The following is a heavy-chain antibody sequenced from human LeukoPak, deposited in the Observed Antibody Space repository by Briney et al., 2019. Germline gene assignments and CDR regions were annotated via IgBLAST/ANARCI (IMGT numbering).Heavy chain of an antibody. J-gene: IGHJ4*02. CDR2: INHSGST. V-gene: IGHV4-34*01. CDR3: ARIALGELSSDYFDY. D-gene: IGHD3-16*02. CDR1: GGSFSGYY. Sequence: SETLSLTCAVYGGSFSGYYWSWIRQPPGKGLEWIGEINHSGSTNYNPSLKSRVTISVDTSKNQFSLKLSSVTAADTAVYYCARIALGELSSDYFDYWGQGTLVTVSS.